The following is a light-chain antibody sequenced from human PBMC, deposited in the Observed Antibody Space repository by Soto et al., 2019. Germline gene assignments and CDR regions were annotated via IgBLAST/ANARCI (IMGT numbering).Light chain of an antibody. V-gene: IGKV1-27*01. CDR3: QKYNRAPRT. J-gene: IGKJ1*01. CDR1: QDISNF. CDR2: AAS. Sequence: DIQMTQSPSSLSASIGDRVTITCRASQDISNFLAWYQQKPGKAPKVLIYAASSLQSGAPFRFSGSGSGTDFTLTINSLQPEDVATYYCQKYNRAPRTFGQGTEVEIK.